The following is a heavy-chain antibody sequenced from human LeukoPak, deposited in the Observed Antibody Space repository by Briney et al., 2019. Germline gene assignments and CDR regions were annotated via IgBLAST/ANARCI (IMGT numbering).Heavy chain of an antibody. CDR2: FYSRGTT. J-gene: IGHJ4*02. CDR1: GGSITNYY. Sequence: SETLSLPCSVSGGSITNYYWSWIRQPAGKGLEWIGRFYSRGTTYYNPPLRSRVSLSGDESKNQLSLKIYSVTAADTAVYYCVRDEGLTGYPDYWGQGTLVTVSS. D-gene: IGHD3-9*01. V-gene: IGHV4-4*07. CDR3: VRDEGLTGYPDY.